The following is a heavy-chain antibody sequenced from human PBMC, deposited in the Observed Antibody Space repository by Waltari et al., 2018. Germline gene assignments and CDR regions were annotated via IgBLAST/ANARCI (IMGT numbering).Heavy chain of an antibody. Sequence: EVQLVESGGGLVQPGGSLRLSCAASGFTFSSYGMSWVRQAPGKGLEWVSGISGSGGSTYYADSVKGRFTISRDNSKNTLYLQMNSLRAEDTAVYYYAKDHDFTIYYFDYWGQGTLVTVSS. V-gene: IGHV3-23*04. CDR3: AKDHDFTIYYFDY. CDR2: ISGSGGST. J-gene: IGHJ4*02. CDR1: GFTFSSYG. D-gene: IGHD2-21*02.